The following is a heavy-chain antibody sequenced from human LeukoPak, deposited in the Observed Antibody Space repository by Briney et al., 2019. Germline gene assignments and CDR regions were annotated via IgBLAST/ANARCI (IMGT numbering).Heavy chain of an antibody. J-gene: IGHJ4*02. CDR2: MSNSGENT. CDR3: AKGGASVTRYVDY. Sequence: PGRSLRLSCAASGFTFSSYSMQWVRQTPGKGLEWVGIMSNSGENTFYGEAVKGRFTISRDNSQNTLYLQMNSLRPEDTAVYYCAKGGASVTRYVDYWGQGTLVTASS. CDR1: GFTFSSYS. D-gene: IGHD4-17*01. V-gene: IGHV3-30*18.